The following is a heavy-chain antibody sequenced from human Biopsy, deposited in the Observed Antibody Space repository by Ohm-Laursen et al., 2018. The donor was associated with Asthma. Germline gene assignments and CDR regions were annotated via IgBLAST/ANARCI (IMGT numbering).Heavy chain of an antibody. CDR3: AKERYYDFWSGYPI. CDR2: MSFDGRQT. CDR1: GFTFSSYA. Sequence: SLRLSCAASGFTFSSYAMHWVRQAPGKGLEWVAVMSFDGRQTYYTDSVKGRFTISRDNSKNTLYLQMNSLRAEDTAVYYCAKERYYDFWSGYPIWGQGTMVTVSS. J-gene: IGHJ3*02. D-gene: IGHD3-3*01. V-gene: IGHV3-30*04.